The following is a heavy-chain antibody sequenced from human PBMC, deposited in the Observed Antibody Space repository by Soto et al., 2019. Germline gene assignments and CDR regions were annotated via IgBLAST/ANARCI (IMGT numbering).Heavy chain of an antibody. CDR2: MNPKSANT. J-gene: IGHJ4*02. D-gene: IGHD4-4*01. V-gene: IGHV1-8*01. Sequence: QVQLVQSGAEVKKPGASVKVSCKASRYTFISYDINWVRQATGQGLEWMGWMNPKSANTGYAQNFQDRVTMTRNTSISTAYMELSSLRSEDTAVYFCARSPSWETTVTPYYIDYWGQGTLVTVSS. CDR3: ARSPSWETTVTPYYIDY. CDR1: RYTFISYD.